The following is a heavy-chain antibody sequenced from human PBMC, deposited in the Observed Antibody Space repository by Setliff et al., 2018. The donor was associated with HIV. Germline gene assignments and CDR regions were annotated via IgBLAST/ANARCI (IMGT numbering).Heavy chain of an antibody. CDR1: GGTFNNYA. Sequence: GASVKVSCKASGGTFNNYAISWVRQAPGQGLEWMGGIIPILGTTNYAQKIQGRVKFSADESTGTAYMDLTRLRVDDTAIYYCARGTWMQARWWFDSWGQGTQGTVSS. CDR2: IIPILGTT. D-gene: IGHD5-18*01. V-gene: IGHV1-69*13. CDR3: ARGTWMQARWWFDS. J-gene: IGHJ5*01.